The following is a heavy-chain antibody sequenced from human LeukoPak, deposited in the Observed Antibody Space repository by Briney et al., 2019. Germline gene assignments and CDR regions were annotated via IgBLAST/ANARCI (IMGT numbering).Heavy chain of an antibody. Sequence: GGSLRLSYAASGFTLSSYAMSWVRQAPGKGLEWVSAISGSGGSTYYADSVKGRFTISRDNSKNTLYLQMNSLRAEDTAVYYCAKVGEAMGPYYYYGMDVWGQGTTVTVSS. D-gene: IGHD5-18*01. CDR3: AKVGEAMGPYYYYGMDV. CDR1: GFTLSSYA. J-gene: IGHJ6*02. CDR2: ISGSGGST. V-gene: IGHV3-23*01.